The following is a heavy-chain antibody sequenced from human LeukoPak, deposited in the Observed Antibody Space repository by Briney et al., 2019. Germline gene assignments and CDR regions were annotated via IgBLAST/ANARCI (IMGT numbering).Heavy chain of an antibody. V-gene: IGHV3-23*01. D-gene: IGHD4-17*01. J-gene: IGHJ4*02. CDR3: AKERPATTAFDY. Sequence: GGSLRLSCAASGFTFSTYAMSWVRQAPGKGLEWVSIISGSGGTKHYADPVKGRFTISRDNSKNTLYLQMNSLRAEDTAVYYCAKERPATTAFDYWGQGTLVTVSS. CDR1: GFTFSTYA. CDR2: ISGSGGTK.